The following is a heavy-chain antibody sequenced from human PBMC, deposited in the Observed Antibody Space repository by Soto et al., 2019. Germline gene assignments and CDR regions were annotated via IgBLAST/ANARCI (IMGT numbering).Heavy chain of an antibody. V-gene: IGHV1-69*02. Sequence: QVQLVQSGAEVKKPGSSVKVACKASGGTFSSYTISWVRQAPGQGLEWLGRIIPILGIANYAQKFKGRVTITADKSTSTPYMEMRSLRSAETAVYYCASLMCSGYYYGMDVWGQGTTVTVSS. J-gene: IGHJ6*02. D-gene: IGHD3-10*02. CDR3: ASLMCSGYYYGMDV. CDR2: IIPILGIA. CDR1: GGTFSSYT.